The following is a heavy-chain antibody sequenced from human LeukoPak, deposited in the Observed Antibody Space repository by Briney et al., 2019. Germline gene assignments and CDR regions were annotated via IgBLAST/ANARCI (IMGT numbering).Heavy chain of an antibody. J-gene: IGHJ3*02. V-gene: IGHV3-48*03. D-gene: IGHD3-10*01. CDR2: ISSSGSTI. Sequence: PGGSLRLSCAASGFTFSSYEMNWVRQAPGKGQEWVSYISSSGSTIYYADSVKGRFTISRDNAKNSLYLQMNSLRAEDTAVYYCARVQIWFGELSNAAFDIWGQGTMVTVSS. CDR1: GFTFSSYE. CDR3: ARVQIWFGELSNAAFDI.